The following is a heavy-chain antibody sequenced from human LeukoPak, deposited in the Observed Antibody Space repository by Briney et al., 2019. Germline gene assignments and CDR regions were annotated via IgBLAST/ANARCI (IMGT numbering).Heavy chain of an antibody. V-gene: IGHV3-7*01. CDR2: IKQDESEK. Sequence: GGSLRLSCAASGFTFSSYGMSWVRQAPGKGLEWVANIKQDESEKYYVDSVKGRFTISRDNAKNSLYLQMNSLRAEDTAVYYCAKLYRGGYWGQGTLVTVSS. D-gene: IGHD2-8*01. CDR3: AKLYRGGY. J-gene: IGHJ4*02. CDR1: GFTFSSYG.